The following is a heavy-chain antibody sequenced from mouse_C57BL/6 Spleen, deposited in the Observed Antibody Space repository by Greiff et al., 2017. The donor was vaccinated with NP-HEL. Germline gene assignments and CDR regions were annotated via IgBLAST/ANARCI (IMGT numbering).Heavy chain of an antibody. CDR1: GYTFTDYY. CDR3: AREDGYDGFAY. CDR2: IYPGSGNT. J-gene: IGHJ3*01. V-gene: IGHV1-76*01. D-gene: IGHD2-2*01. Sequence: VQLQQSGAELVRPGASVKLSCKASGYTFTDYYINWVKQRPGQGLEWIARIYPGSGNTYYNEKFKGKATLTAEKSSSTAYMQLSSLTSEDSAVYFCAREDGYDGFAYWGQGTLVTVSA.